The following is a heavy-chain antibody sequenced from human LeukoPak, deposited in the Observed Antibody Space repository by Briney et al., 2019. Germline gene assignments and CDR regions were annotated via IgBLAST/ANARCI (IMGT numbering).Heavy chain of an antibody. D-gene: IGHD2-15*01. CDR2: INAGNGNT. CDR1: GYTFTSYA. Sequence: GASVKVSCKASGYTFTSYAMHWVRQAPGQRLEWMGWINAGNGNTKYSQKFQGRVTITRDTSASTAYMELSSLRSEDTAVYYCARSCSGGSCSRKTKYYFDYWGQGTLVTVSS. V-gene: IGHV1-3*01. J-gene: IGHJ4*02. CDR3: ARSCSGGSCSRKTKYYFDY.